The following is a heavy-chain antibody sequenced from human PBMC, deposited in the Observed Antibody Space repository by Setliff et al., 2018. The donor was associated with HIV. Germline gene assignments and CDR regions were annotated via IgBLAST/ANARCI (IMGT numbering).Heavy chain of an antibody. CDR1: GGSINRSNYY. CDR2: ISYTGST. D-gene: IGHD3-9*01. V-gene: IGHV4-39*01. J-gene: IGHJ4*02. CDR3: TRQTWEYYDTLTGYYRSPKNFDS. Sequence: SETLSLTCTVPGGSINRSNYYWGWIRQPPGKGLEWIGTISYTGSTYYDPSLKSRVTICLDTSKNQFFLKLSSVTAPDTAIYYCTRQTWEYYDTLTGYYRSPKNFDSWGQGTLVTVSS.